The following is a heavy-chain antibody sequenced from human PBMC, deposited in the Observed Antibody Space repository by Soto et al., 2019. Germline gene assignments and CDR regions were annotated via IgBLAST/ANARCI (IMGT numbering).Heavy chain of an antibody. CDR2: IWYDGSNK. J-gene: IGHJ4*02. V-gene: IGHV3-33*01. CDR3: ARDFGVRWLQHNLDY. D-gene: IGHD3-3*01. Sequence: SGGSLRLSCAASGFTFSSYGMHWVRQAPGKGLEWVAVIWYDGSNKYYADSVKGRFTISRDNSKNTLYLQMNSLRAEDTAVYYCARDFGVRWLQHNLDYWGQGTLVTVSS. CDR1: GFTFSSYG.